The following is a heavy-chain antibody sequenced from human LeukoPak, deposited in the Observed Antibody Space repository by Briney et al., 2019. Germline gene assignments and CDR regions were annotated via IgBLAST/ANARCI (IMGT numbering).Heavy chain of an antibody. CDR2: IIPIFGTA. V-gene: IGHV1-69*13. CDR3: ASRETGVLFNQDHDY. D-gene: IGHD3-10*01. Sequence: SVKVSCKASGGTFSSYAISWVRQAPGQGLEWMGGIIPIFGTANYAQKFQGRVTITADESTSTAYMELSSLRSEDTAVYYCASRETGVLFNQDHDYGGQGTRAPV. J-gene: IGHJ4*02. CDR1: GGTFSSYA.